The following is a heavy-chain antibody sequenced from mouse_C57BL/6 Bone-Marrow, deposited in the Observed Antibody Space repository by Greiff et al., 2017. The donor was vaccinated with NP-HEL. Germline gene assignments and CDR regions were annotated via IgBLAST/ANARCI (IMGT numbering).Heavy chain of an antibody. CDR1: GYAFSRSW. V-gene: IGHV1-82*01. D-gene: IGHD2-2*01. CDR2: IYPGVGDT. J-gene: IGHJ4*01. Sequence: VQLQQSGPELVKPGASVKISCKASGYAFSRSWMNWVKQRPGKGLEWLGRIYPGVGDTNYNGKFKGKATLTAYQSSSTAYTQRRSRTSEDSAVYFCARRGVTRGHYYAMDYWGQGTSGTVSS. CDR3: ARRGVTRGHYYAMDY.